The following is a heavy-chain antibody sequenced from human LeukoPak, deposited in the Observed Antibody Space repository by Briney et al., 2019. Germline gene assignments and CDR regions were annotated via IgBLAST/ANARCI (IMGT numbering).Heavy chain of an antibody. V-gene: IGHV1-69*05. CDR3: ARGGSLAVAPHQYYFDY. J-gene: IGHJ4*02. CDR2: ITPMFGTA. Sequence: SVKVSCKASGGTFSSYAISWVRQAPGQGLEWMGGITPMFGTANYAQKFQGRVTMTRDTSTSAVYMELSSLRSEDTAVYYCARGGSLAVAPHQYYFDYWGQGTLVTVSS. CDR1: GGTFSSYA. D-gene: IGHD6-19*01.